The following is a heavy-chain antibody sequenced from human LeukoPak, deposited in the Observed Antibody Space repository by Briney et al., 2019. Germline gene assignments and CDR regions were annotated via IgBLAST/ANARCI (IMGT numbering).Heavy chain of an antibody. Sequence: SETLSLTCTVSGGSISSYYWSWIRQPPGKGLEWIGYIYYSGSTNYNPSLKSRVTISVDTSKNQFSLKLSSVTAADTAVYYCARVSDYYDSSGYDYYFDYWGQGTLVSVSS. V-gene: IGHV4-59*01. D-gene: IGHD3-22*01. CDR1: GGSISSYY. CDR2: IYYSGST. J-gene: IGHJ4*02. CDR3: ARVSDYYDSSGYDYYFDY.